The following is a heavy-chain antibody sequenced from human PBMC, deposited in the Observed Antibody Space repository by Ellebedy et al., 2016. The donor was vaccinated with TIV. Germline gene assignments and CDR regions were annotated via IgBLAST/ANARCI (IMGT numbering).Heavy chain of an antibody. D-gene: IGHD3-9*01. CDR3: ARESPYALGYFDWLTDV. J-gene: IGHJ6*02. V-gene: IGHV4-4*07. CDR1: GGSISSYY. Sequence: SETLSLXXTVSGGSISSYYWSWIRQPAGKGLEWIGRIYTSGSTNYNPSLKSRVTMSVDTSKNQFSLKLSSVTAADTAVYYCARESPYALGYFDWLTDVWGQGTTVTVSS. CDR2: IYTSGST.